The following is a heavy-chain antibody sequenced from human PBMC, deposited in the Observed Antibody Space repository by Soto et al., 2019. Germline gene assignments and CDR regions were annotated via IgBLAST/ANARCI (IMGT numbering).Heavy chain of an antibody. CDR3: ASTSGGDAFDI. Sequence: QVPLVQSGAEVKKPGASVKVSCKASGYTFTSYGISWVRQAPGQGLEWMGWISAYNGNTNYAQKLQGRVTMTTDTSTSTADMERRSLRSDDTAVYYCASTSGGDAFDIWGQGTMVTVSS. V-gene: IGHV1-18*01. CDR1: GYTFTSYG. D-gene: IGHD3-16*01. CDR2: ISAYNGNT. J-gene: IGHJ3*02.